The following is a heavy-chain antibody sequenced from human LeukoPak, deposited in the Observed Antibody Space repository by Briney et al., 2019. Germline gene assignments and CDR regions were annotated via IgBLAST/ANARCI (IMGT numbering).Heavy chain of an antibody. CDR2: IIPIFGTA. J-gene: IGHJ4*02. Sequence: SVKVSCKASGDTFSSYAISWVRQAPGQGLEWMGGIIPIFGTANYAQKFQGRVTITADESTSTAYMELSRLRSDDTAVYYCARQSGYSYGFLDDYWGQGTLVTVSS. CDR3: ARQSGYSYGFLDDY. CDR1: GDTFSSYA. D-gene: IGHD5-18*01. V-gene: IGHV1-69*13.